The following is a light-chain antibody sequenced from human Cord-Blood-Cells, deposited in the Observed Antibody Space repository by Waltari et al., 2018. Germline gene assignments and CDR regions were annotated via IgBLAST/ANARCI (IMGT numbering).Light chain of an antibody. V-gene: IGLV2-14*04. J-gene: IGLJ3*02. Sequence: PGQSITISCTGTSSDVGGYNYVSWYQQHPGKAPKLMIYDVSNRPSGVSNRFSGSKSGNTASLTISGLQAEDEADYYCSSYTSSSTQVFGGGTKLTVL. CDR3: SSYTSSSTQV. CDR2: DVS. CDR1: SSDVGGYNY.